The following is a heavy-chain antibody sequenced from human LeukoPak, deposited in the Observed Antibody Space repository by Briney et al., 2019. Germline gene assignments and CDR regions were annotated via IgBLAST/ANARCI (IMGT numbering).Heavy chain of an antibody. CDR2: IRQDGNDK. CDR3: ARYATSSGSRWLEP. V-gene: IGHV3-7*01. D-gene: IGHD6-19*01. CDR1: GFTLSSYW. Sequence: GGSLRLSCAASGFTLSSYWMSWVRQAPGKGLEWVAHIRQDGNDKYCVDSVKGRFTISRDNTKNSLYLQMNSLRAEDTAVYYCARYATSSGSRWLEPWGQGTLVTVSS. J-gene: IGHJ5*02.